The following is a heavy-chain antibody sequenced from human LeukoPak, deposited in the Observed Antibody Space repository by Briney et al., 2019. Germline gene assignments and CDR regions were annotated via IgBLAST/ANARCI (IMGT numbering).Heavy chain of an antibody. CDR1: GFSFSRYW. J-gene: IGHJ6*02. CDR3: ALPPTPYYYYGMDV. D-gene: IGHD2-15*01. CDR2: INTDGSST. V-gene: IGHV3-74*01. Sequence: GGSLRLSCAASGFSFSRYWMHWVRQAPGKGLVWVSRINTDGSSTSYADSVKGRFTISRDNAKNTLYLQMNSLRAEDTAVYYCALPPTPYYYYGMDVWGQGTTVTVSS.